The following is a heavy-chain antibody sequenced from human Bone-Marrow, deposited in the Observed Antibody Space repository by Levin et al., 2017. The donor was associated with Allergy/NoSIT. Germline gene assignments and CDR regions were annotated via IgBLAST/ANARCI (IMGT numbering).Heavy chain of an antibody. CDR2: MNHRGSS. D-gene: IGHD3-22*01. J-gene: IGHJ4*02. V-gene: IGHV4-34*01. CDR1: GGSFNSYY. Sequence: PSETLSLTCAVSGGSFNSYYWTWIRQPPGKGLEWIGEMNHRGSSNYNPSLKSRVTISVDTSKNQFSLKLTSVTAADTAMYYCARGGFANGYYGTFDYWGQGSLVTVSS. CDR3: ARGGFANGYYGTFDY.